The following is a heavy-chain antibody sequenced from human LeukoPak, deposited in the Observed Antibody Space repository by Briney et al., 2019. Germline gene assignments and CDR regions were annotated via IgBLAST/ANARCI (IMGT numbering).Heavy chain of an antibody. J-gene: IGHJ4*02. Sequence: GEPLKISCEGSGYSFTSYWIGWVRQMPGKGLEWMGIIYPGDSDTSYSPSFQGQVTISADKSISTAYLQWGTLKASDTAMYYCARHQHYYGSGSYSGIDYWGQGNLVTVSS. CDR1: GYSFTSYW. V-gene: IGHV5-51*01. CDR2: IYPGDSDT. D-gene: IGHD3-10*01. CDR3: ARHQHYYGSGSYSGIDY.